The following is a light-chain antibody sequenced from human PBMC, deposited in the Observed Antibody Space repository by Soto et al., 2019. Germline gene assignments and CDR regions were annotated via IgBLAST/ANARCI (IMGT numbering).Light chain of an antibody. CDR1: QSVNTN. V-gene: IGKV3D-15*01. CDR3: QEYNDWPRYT. Sequence: EVVMTQSPPTLSVSPGETATLSCRASQSVNTNLAWYQQRPGQVPRLLIYGASTRVTGIPDRFSGSGSGTEFTLTISSLQSVDLAVYYCQEYNDWPRYTFGQGTKVDIK. CDR2: GAS. J-gene: IGKJ2*01.